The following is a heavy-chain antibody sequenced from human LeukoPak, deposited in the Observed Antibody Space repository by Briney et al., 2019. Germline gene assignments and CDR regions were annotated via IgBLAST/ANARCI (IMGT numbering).Heavy chain of an antibody. CDR3: ANSRPARIQWDAFDI. V-gene: IGHV3-30-3*01. CDR1: GFSFSSYD. Sequence: GGSLRLSCAASGFSFSSYDMHWVRQAPGKGLEWVAVISHIESNKYYADSVKGRFTISRDNSKNTLYLQMNSLRAEDTAVYYCANSRPARIQWDAFDIWGQGTMVTVSS. CDR2: ISHIESNK. D-gene: IGHD5-12*01. J-gene: IGHJ3*02.